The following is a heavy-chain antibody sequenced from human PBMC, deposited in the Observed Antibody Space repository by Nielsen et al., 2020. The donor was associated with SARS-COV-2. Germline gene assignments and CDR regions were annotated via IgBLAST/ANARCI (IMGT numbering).Heavy chain of an antibody. CDR3: VRENGHFDY. V-gene: IGHV3-48*03. CDR1: GFTFRGYE. D-gene: IGHD2-8*01. Sequence: GGSLRLSCAASGFTFRGYEMNWVRQAPGKGLEWVSYISSDATTIFYVDSVKGRFIMSRDNARNSLYLQMNSLRVEDTAIYYCVRENGHFDYWGQGALVTVSS. CDR2: ISSDATTI. J-gene: IGHJ4*02.